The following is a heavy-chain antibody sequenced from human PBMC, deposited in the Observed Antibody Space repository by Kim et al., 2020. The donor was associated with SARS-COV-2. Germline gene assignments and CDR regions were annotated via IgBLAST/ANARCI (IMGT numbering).Heavy chain of an antibody. CDR2: IWYDGSNK. V-gene: IGHV3-33*01. CDR3: ARDSSGPLWSSYNWFDP. D-gene: IGHD3-10*01. J-gene: IGHJ5*02. Sequence: GGSLRLSCAASGFTFSSYGMHGVRQAPGKGLEWVAVIWYDGSNKYYADSVKGRFTISRDNSKNTLYLQMNSLRAEDTAVYYCARDSSGPLWSSYNWFDPWGQGTLVTVSS. CDR1: GFTFSSYG.